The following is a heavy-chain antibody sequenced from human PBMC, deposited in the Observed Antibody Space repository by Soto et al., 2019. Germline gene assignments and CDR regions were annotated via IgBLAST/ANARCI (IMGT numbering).Heavy chain of an antibody. D-gene: IGHD1-1*01. J-gene: IGHJ4*02. CDR3: AGPGPFDS. CDR2: IRNKANNYAT. Sequence: DVQMVESGGGLVQPGGSLKLSCATTGFTFAGSAIHWVRQAPGKGLEWIGRIRNKANNYATAYPASVAGRFTISRDDSKTTAYLEMNRLQAEDAALYYCAGPGPFDSWGQGTLVTVSS. V-gene: IGHV3-73*01. CDR1: GFTFAGSA.